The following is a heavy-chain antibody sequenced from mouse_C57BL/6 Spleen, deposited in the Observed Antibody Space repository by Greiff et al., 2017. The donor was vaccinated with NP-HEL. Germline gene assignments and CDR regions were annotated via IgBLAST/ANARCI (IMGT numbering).Heavy chain of an antibody. CDR2: IRSKSSNYAT. Sequence: EVHLVESGGGLVQPKGSLKLSCAASGFTFNTYAMHWVRQAPGKGLEWVARIRSKSSNYATYYADSVKDRFTISRDDSQSMLYLQMNNLKTEDTAMYYCVRDDYGSSYWYFDVWGTGTTVTVSS. CDR1: GFTFNTYA. D-gene: IGHD1-1*01. CDR3: VRDDYGSSYWYFDV. V-gene: IGHV10-3*01. J-gene: IGHJ1*03.